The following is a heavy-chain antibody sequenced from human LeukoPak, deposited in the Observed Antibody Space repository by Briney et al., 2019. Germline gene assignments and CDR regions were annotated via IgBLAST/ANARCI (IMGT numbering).Heavy chain of an antibody. CDR3: ARGIQGESFDY. D-gene: IGHD3-16*01. Sequence: SETLSLTCSVPGSSISSYYYSWIRQPAGEGLQWIGRVYPSGEKNYNPSLKSRATMSLDTSKYQVSLKLTSVTAADTAVYFCARGIQGESFDYWGQGALVTVSS. J-gene: IGHJ4*02. CDR2: VYPSGEK. CDR1: GSSISSYY. V-gene: IGHV4-4*07.